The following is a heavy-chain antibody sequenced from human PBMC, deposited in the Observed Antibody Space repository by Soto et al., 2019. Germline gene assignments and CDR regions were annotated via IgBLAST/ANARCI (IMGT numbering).Heavy chain of an antibody. V-gene: IGHV3-23*01. CDR1: GFTFSSHA. Sequence: EVQLLESGGGLVQPEGSLRLSCAASGFTFSSHAMSWVRQAPGKGLEWVSAISYSGTTTYYAESVKGRFTISRDNSKNTLYLNMNSLSAEDTAIYYCAKRFTLFGEVKLPPDFDYWGQGTLVTVSS. CDR2: ISYSGTTT. J-gene: IGHJ4*02. CDR3: AKRFTLFGEVKLPPDFDY. D-gene: IGHD3-3*01.